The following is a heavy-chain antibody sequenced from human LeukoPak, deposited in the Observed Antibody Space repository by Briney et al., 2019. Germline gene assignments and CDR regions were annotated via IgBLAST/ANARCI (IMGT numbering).Heavy chain of an antibody. CDR3: ARYTACGGSDRYFFGY. V-gene: IGHV3-7*02. CDR2: IKQDGSEK. Sequence: PGGSLRLSCAASGYTFSSYWMSWVRQAPGKGLEWVGNIKQDGSEKNYVDSVKGRFTISRDNTKNSLYLQMNSLRAEDTAVYYSARYTACGGSDRYFFGYWGQGTLVTASS. J-gene: IGHJ4*02. CDR1: GYTFSSYW. D-gene: IGHD2-21*02.